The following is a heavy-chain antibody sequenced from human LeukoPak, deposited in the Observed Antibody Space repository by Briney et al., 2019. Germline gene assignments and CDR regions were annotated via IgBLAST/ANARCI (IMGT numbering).Heavy chain of an antibody. Sequence: SETLSLTCAVYGGSFSGYYWTWIRQSPGKGLEWIGDINPSGSTYYNPSLKSRLTISVDTSKHQFSLQLRSVTAADTAVYYCARGRHDITMIVVVMTSVSYYLDVWGKGTTVTVS. V-gene: IGHV4-34*01. CDR1: GGSFSGYY. CDR3: ARGRHDITMIVVVMTSVSYYLDV. CDR2: INPSGST. J-gene: IGHJ6*03. D-gene: IGHD3-22*01.